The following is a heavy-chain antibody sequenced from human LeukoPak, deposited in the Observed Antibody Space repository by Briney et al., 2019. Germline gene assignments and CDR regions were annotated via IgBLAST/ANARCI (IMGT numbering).Heavy chain of an antibody. CDR2: IKQDGSEK. V-gene: IGHV3-7*01. CDR3: ARDGLFSGPFDY. J-gene: IGHJ4*02. D-gene: IGHD3-10*01. CDR1: GFTFSNYW. Sequence: GGPLRLSCAASGFTFSNYWMGWVRQAPGKGLEWVANIKQDGSEKYYVDSVKGRSTISRDNSKNSLFLQMDSLRAEDTAVYYCARDGLFSGPFDYWGQGTLVTVSS.